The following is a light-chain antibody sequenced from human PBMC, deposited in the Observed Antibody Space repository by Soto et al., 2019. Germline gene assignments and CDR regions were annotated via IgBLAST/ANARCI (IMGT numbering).Light chain of an antibody. V-gene: IGKV3-15*01. CDR3: QQFSSYPLT. J-gene: IGKJ4*01. CDR1: QSVSSY. Sequence: EIVMTQSPATLSVSPGERATLSCRASQSVSSYLAWYQQKPGQAPRLLIYGASTRATGLPARFSASGSGTEFTLTISSLQSEDFAVYYCQQFSSYPLTFGGGTKVDIK. CDR2: GAS.